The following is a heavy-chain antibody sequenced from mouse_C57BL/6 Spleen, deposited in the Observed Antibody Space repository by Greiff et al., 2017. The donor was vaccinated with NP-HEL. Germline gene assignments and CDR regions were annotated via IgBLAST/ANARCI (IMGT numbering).Heavy chain of an antibody. Sequence: EVQLQQSGPELVKPGASVKISCKASGYSFTDYNMNWVKQSNGKSLEWIGVINPNYGTTSYNQKFKGKATLTVDQSSSTAYMQLNSLTSEDSAVYYYASYYYGGSYWYFDVWGKGTTVTVSS. D-gene: IGHD1-1*01. V-gene: IGHV1-39*01. CDR3: ASYYYGGSYWYFDV. J-gene: IGHJ1*03. CDR1: GYSFTDYN. CDR2: INPNYGTT.